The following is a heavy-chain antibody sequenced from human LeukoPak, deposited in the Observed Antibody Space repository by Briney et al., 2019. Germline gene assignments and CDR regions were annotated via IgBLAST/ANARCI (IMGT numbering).Heavy chain of an antibody. CDR1: GGSINSYY. J-gene: IGHJ6*03. Sequence: SETLSLTCTVSGGSINSYYWSWIRQPPGKALEWIGYIYYSGSTYYNPSLKSRVTISVDTSKNQFSLKLSSVTAADTAVYYCARIVVVVAATRSGYMDVWGKGTTVTVSS. CDR3: ARIVVVVAATRSGYMDV. D-gene: IGHD2-15*01. V-gene: IGHV4-59*01. CDR2: IYYSGST.